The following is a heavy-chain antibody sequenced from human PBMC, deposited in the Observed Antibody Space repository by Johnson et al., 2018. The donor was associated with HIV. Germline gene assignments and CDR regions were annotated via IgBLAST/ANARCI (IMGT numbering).Heavy chain of an antibody. D-gene: IGHD3-16*01. J-gene: IGHJ3*02. CDR2: ISHDGSNK. V-gene: IGHV3-30-3*01. Sequence: QVQLVESGGGVVQPGTSLRLSCAASGFTFSYYAIFWVRQAPGKGLEWVAVISHDGSNKYYADSVKGRFTISRDNSKNTLYLQMNSLRAEDTAVYYCASLGLDLLVKAPLSVVFDAFDIWGQGTMVTVSS. CDR3: ASLGLDLLVKAPLSVVFDAFDI. CDR1: GFTFSYYA.